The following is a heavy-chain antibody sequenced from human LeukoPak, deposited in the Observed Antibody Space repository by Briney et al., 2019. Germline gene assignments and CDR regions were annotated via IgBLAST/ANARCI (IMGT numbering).Heavy chain of an antibody. V-gene: IGHV3-23*01. J-gene: IGHJ4*02. CDR1: GFTFSSYA. Sequence: PGGSLRLSCAASGFTFSSYAMSWVRQAPGKGLEWVSAISGSGGSTYYADSVKGRFTISRDNSKNTLYLQMNSLRAEDTAVYYCAKDPYSSSWTHYFDDWGQGTLVTVSS. CDR3: AKDPYSSSWTHYFDD. CDR2: ISGSGGST. D-gene: IGHD6-13*01.